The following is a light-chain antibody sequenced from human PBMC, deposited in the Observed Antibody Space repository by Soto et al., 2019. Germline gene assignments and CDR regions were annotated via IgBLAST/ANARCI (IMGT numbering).Light chain of an antibody. V-gene: IGKV1-12*01. CDR2: TAS. CDR3: QQTYKTPLT. J-gene: IGKJ1*01. Sequence: DIQMTQSPSYVSASVGDRVTITCRASQGIGDSLAWYQQKPGKAPNLLIHTASSLERGVPSRFSGGGSATDFTLTISSLQAEDFATYYCQQTYKTPLTFGQGTKVDIK. CDR1: QGIGDS.